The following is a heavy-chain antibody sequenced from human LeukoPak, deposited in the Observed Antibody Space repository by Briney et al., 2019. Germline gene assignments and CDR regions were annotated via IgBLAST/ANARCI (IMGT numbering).Heavy chain of an antibody. V-gene: IGHV4-30-2*01. J-gene: IGHJ4*02. D-gene: IGHD1-26*01. CDR3: AREGIVGATNPYYYFDY. CDR2: IYHSGST. Sequence: SETLSLTCTVSGGSISSGGYYWSWIRQPPGKGLEWIGYIYHSGSTYYDPSLKSRVTISVDRSKNQFSLKLSSVTAADTAVYYCAREGIVGATNPYYYFDYWGQGTLVTVSS. CDR1: GGSISSGGYY.